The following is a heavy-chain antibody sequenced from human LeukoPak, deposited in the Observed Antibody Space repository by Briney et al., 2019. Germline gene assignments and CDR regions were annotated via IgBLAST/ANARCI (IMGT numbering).Heavy chain of an antibody. CDR3: ATDSSGYLGI. Sequence: SETLSLTCIVSGGSVSSGSYYWSWIRQPPGKGLEWIGYIYYSGSTNYNPSLKSRVTISVDTSKNQFSLKLSSVTAADTAVYYCATDSSGYLGIWGQGTMVTVSS. J-gene: IGHJ3*02. CDR2: IYYSGST. V-gene: IGHV4-61*01. CDR1: GGSVSSGSYY. D-gene: IGHD3-22*01.